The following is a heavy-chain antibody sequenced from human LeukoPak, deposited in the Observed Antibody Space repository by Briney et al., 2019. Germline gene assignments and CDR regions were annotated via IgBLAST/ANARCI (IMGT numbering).Heavy chain of an antibody. CDR1: GYTFMTYG. J-gene: IGHJ5*02. V-gene: IGHV1-18*01. D-gene: IGHD2-15*01. CDR2: ISTFNGNT. Sequence: GASVKVSCKASGYTFMTYGISWVRQAPGQGLEWMGWISTFNGNTYYAQNLQGRLTMTTDTSTSTAYMELRSLRSDDTAVYYCAFTGCSGGSCYDWFDPWGQGTLVTVSS. CDR3: AFTGCSGGSCYDWFDP.